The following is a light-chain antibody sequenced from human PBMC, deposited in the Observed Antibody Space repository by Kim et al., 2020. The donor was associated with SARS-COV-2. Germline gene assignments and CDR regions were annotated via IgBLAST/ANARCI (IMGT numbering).Light chain of an antibody. CDR3: QQSYSTPPWT. Sequence: VGDRVTITCRASHSISSYLNWYQQKPGKAPKLLIYAASSLQSGVPSRFSGIGSGTDFTLTISSLQPEDFATYYCQQSYSTPPWTFGQGTKLEI. J-gene: IGKJ2*02. V-gene: IGKV1-39*01. CDR2: AAS. CDR1: HSISSY.